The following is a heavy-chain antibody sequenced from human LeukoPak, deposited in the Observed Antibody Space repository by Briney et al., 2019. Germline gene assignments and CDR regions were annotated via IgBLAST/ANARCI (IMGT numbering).Heavy chain of an antibody. CDR1: GGSISSYY. J-gene: IGHJ4*02. CDR3: ARDKRDSSSFDY. V-gene: IGHV4-59*01. D-gene: IGHD6-6*01. Sequence: SETLSLTCTVSGGSISSYYWSWIRQPPGKGLEWIGYIYYTGSTNYNPSLKSRVTISVDTSKNQFSLKLSSVTAADTAGYYCARDKRDSSSFDYWGQGTLVTVSS. CDR2: IYYTGST.